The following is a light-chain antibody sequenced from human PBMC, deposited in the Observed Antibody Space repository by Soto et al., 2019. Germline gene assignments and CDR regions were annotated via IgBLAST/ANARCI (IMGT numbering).Light chain of an antibody. CDR3: FSYTSSGTYV. Sequence: QSVLTQPASVSGSPGQSITSSCTGTSSDVGNYKYVSWYQQHPGKAPKLMIYEGNNRPSGVSNRFSGSKSGNTASLTISGLQAEDETDYYCFSYTSSGTYVFGTGTKVTVL. V-gene: IGLV2-14*01. CDR1: SSDVGNYKY. J-gene: IGLJ1*01. CDR2: EGN.